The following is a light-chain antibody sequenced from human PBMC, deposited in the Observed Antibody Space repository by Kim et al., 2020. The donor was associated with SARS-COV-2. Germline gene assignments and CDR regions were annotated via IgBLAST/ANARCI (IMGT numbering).Light chain of an antibody. CDR3: QHYDTLRT. CDR2: GGS. CDR1: QSVSSSY. Sequence: EIVLTQSPGTLSLSPGERATLSCRASQSVSSSYLAWYQQKPGQAPRLLIYGGSSRATGIPDRFSGSGSGTDFTLTISRLEPEDFAVYYCQHYDTLRTFGQGTKLEI. V-gene: IGKV3-20*01. J-gene: IGKJ2*01.